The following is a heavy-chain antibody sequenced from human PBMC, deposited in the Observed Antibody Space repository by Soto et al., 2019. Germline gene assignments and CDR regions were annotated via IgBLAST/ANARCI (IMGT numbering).Heavy chain of an antibody. J-gene: IGHJ5*02. CDR2: IYATGTT. D-gene: IGHD1-1*01. CDR3: VRDGTKTLRDWFDP. V-gene: IGHV4-4*07. CDR1: GASISGFY. Sequence: SETLSLTCTVSGASISGFYWSWIRKSAGKGLEWIGRIYATGTTDYNPSLKSRVMMSVDTSKKQFSLKLRSVTAADTAVYYCVRDGTKTLRDWFDPWGQGLSVTVSS.